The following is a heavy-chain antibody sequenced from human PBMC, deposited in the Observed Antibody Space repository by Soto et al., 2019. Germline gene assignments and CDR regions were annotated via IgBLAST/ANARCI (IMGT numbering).Heavy chain of an antibody. V-gene: IGHV3-53*01. J-gene: IGHJ4*02. D-gene: IGHD3-22*01. CDR2: LYPNGRA. Sequence: EVQLVESGGGLINPGESLRLSCAASGFTVNSNYLTWVRQAPGKGLKCVSVLYPNGRAYHADSVKGRFTISTDNSKNSVYLQMNTLRADDTAIYYCARGVGREYHDNRGNFHLDYWGQGTLVTVSS. CDR3: ARGVGREYHDNRGNFHLDY. CDR1: GFTVNSNY.